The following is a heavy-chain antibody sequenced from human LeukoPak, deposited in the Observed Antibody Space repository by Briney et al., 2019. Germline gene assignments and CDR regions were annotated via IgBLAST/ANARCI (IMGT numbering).Heavy chain of an antibody. V-gene: IGHV4-4*07. J-gene: IGHJ3*02. Sequence: PSETLSLTCTVSGGSISSYYWSWIRQPAGKGLEWIGRIYTSGSTNYNPSLKSRVTISVDKTKNQFSLELSSVTAADTAVYYCARDPGGIVGATTNAFDIWGQGTMVTVSS. D-gene: IGHD1-26*01. CDR3: ARDPGGIVGATTNAFDI. CDR1: GGSISSYY. CDR2: IYTSGST.